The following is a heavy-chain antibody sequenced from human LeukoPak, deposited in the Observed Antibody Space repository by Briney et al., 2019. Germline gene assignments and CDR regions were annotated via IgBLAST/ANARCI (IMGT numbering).Heavy chain of an antibody. Sequence: SETLSLTCTVSGYSISSGYYWGWIRQPPGKGLEWIGSIYHSGSTYYNPSLKSRVTISVDTSKNQFSLKLSSVTAADTAVYYCARESAVVPAAMGALDYYYYYYMDVWGKGTTVTISS. V-gene: IGHV4-38-2*02. CDR2: IYHSGST. CDR3: ARESAVVPAAMGALDYYYYYYMDV. J-gene: IGHJ6*03. CDR1: GYSISSGYY. D-gene: IGHD2-2*01.